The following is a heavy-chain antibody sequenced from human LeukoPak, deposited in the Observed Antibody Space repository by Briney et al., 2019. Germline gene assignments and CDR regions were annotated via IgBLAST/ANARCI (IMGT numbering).Heavy chain of an antibody. CDR1: GLTSGHIFTDYW. Sequence: HPGGSLRLSCVASGLTSGHIFTDYWMTWVRQVPGKGLEWVANINQDGSQTYYLDSVKARFTISRDNAKESVSLQMNSLRAEDTAIYYCSAILYHWGQGTPVTVSS. J-gene: IGHJ4*02. D-gene: IGHD2-2*01. V-gene: IGHV3-7*01. CDR3: SAILYH. CDR2: INQDGSQT.